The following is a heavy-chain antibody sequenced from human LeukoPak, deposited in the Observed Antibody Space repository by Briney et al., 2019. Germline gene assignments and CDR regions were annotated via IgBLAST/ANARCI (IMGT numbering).Heavy chain of an antibody. CDR2: IASDGTDK. J-gene: IGHJ5*02. D-gene: IGHD6-19*01. Sequence: PGRSLRLSCAVSGFSFSDNPMHWARQAPGKGLEWVAGIASDGTDKHYPDSVKDRFAISRDNSKNTLYLELNNLRGEDTAVYFCARETHSSGRAGFLGSWGQGTLVAVSS. V-gene: IGHV3-30*01. CDR1: GFSFSDNP. CDR3: ARETHSSGRAGFLGS.